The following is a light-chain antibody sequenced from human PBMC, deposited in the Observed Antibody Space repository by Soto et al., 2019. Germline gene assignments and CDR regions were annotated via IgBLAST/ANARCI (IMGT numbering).Light chain of an antibody. Sequence: DIQMTQSPSTLSASVGDRVAITCRASQSITSWLAWYQQKPGKAPKLLIYAASSLQSGVPSRFSGSGSGTDFTLTISSLQPEDFATYHCQQSYSTPITFGQGTRLEIK. CDR3: QQSYSTPIT. V-gene: IGKV1-39*01. CDR1: QSITSW. J-gene: IGKJ5*01. CDR2: AAS.